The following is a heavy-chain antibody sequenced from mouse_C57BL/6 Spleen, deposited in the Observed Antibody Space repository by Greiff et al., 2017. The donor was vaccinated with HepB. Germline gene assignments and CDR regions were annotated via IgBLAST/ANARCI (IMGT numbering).Heavy chain of an antibody. CDR2: INPGSGGT. D-gene: IGHD1-1*01. CDR3: ARDWAYYYGDY. V-gene: IGHV1-54*01. Sequence: QVQLKQSGAELVRPGTSVKVSCKASGYAFTNYLIEWVKQRPGQGLEWIGVINPGSGGTNYNEKFKGKATLTADKSSSTAYMQLSSLTSEDSAVYFCARDWAYYYGDYWGQGTTLTVSS. J-gene: IGHJ2*01. CDR1: GYAFTNYL.